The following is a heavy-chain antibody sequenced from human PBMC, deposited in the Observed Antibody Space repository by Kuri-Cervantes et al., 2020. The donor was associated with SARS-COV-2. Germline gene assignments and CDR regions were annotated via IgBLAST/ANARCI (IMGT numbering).Heavy chain of an antibody. D-gene: IGHD2-2*01. Sequence: GESLKISCAASGFTFSSYAMSWVRQAPGKGLEWVSAISGSGGSTYYADSVKGRFTISRDNAKNSLYLQMNSLRAEDTAVYYCARDAQVLDYWGQGTLVTVSS. CDR2: ISGSGGST. CDR1: GFTFSSYA. CDR3: ARDAQVLDY. V-gene: IGHV3-23*01. J-gene: IGHJ4*02.